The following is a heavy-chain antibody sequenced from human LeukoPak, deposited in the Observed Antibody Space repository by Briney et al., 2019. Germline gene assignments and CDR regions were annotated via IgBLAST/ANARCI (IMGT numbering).Heavy chain of an antibody. CDR3: AREALGDYTDAFGVDY. D-gene: IGHD4-17*01. V-gene: IGHV4-34*01. J-gene: IGHJ4*02. Sequence: PSETLSLTCAVYGGSFSGYYWSWIRQPPGKGLEWIGEINHSGSTNYNPSLKSRVTISVDTSKNQFSLKLSFVTAADTAVYYCAREALGDYTDAFGVDYWGQGTLVTVSS. CDR1: GGSFSGYY. CDR2: INHSGST.